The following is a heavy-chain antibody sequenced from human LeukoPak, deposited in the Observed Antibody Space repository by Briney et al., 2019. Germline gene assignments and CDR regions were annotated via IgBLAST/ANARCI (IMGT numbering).Heavy chain of an antibody. CDR2: ISGSGGST. CDR1: GFTFSSYA. CDR3: AKPPVAVGRTYYFDY. D-gene: IGHD6-19*01. Sequence: GGSLRLSCAASGFTFSSYAMSWVRQAPGKGLEWVSAISGSGGSTYYADSVKGRSTISRDNSKNTLYLQMNSLRAEDTAVYYCAKPPVAVGRTYYFDYWGQGTLVTVSS. V-gene: IGHV3-23*01. J-gene: IGHJ4*02.